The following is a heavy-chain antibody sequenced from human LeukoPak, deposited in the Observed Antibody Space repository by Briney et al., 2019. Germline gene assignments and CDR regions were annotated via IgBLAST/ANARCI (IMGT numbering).Heavy chain of an antibody. CDR2: ISGSGGST. V-gene: IGHV3-23*01. CDR3: AKGIRQQLPTTYFQH. CDR1: GFTFSSYA. D-gene: IGHD6-13*01. Sequence: PGGSLRLACAASGFTFSSYAMSWVGQAPGKGLERVAAISGSGGSTYYADSVKGRFTISRDNSKATLYLQMNSLRAEDTAVYYCAKGIRQQLPTTYFQHWGQGTLVTVSS. J-gene: IGHJ1*01.